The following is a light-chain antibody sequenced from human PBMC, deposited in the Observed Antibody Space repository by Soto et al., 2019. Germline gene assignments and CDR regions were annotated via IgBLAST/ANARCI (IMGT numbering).Light chain of an antibody. J-gene: IGKJ2*01. Sequence: DIQMTQSPSSLSASVGDRVTITCQASQDISNYLNWYQQKPGKAPKLLIYDASNLETGVPSRFSGSGSGTDGTFTISSLQPQDIATYYCQQYDNLPYTFGQGTKLEIK. V-gene: IGKV1-33*01. CDR3: QQYDNLPYT. CDR2: DAS. CDR1: QDISNY.